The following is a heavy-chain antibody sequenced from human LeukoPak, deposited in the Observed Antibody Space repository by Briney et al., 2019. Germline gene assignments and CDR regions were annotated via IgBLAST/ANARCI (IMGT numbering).Heavy chain of an antibody. CDR2: IYYSGST. J-gene: IGHJ4*02. D-gene: IGHD4-17*01. V-gene: IGHV4-30-4*08. Sequence: SQTLSLTCTVSGGSISSGGYYWSWIRQHPGKGLEWIGYIYYSGSTYYNPSLKSRVTISVDTSKNQFSLKLSSVTAADTAVYYCARGDGDYGVDYWGQGTLVTVSS. CDR3: ARGDGDYGVDY. CDR1: GGSISSGGYY.